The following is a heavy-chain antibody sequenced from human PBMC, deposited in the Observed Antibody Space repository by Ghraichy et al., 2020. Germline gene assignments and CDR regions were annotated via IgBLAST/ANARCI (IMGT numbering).Heavy chain of an antibody. CDR3: ARGSYDFWSGAYYYYYMDV. V-gene: IGHV4-59*01. D-gene: IGHD3-3*01. CDR2: IYYSGST. J-gene: IGHJ6*03. Sequence: SENLSLTCTVSGGSISSYYWSWIRQPPGKGLEWIGYIYYSGSTNYNPSLKSRVTISVDTSKNQFSLKLSSVTAADTAVYYCARGSYDFWSGAYYYYYMDVWGKGTTVTVSS. CDR1: GGSISSYY.